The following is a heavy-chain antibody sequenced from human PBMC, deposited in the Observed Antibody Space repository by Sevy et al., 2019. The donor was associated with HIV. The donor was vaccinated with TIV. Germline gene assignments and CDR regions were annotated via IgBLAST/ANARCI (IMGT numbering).Heavy chain of an antibody. Sequence: GGSLRLSCAASGFTFSSYWMSWVHQAPGKGLEWVANIKQDGSEKYYVDSVKGRFTISRDNAKNSRYLQMNSLRAEDTAVYYCARDIVVVPALQYYYYYGMDVWGQGTTVTVSS. V-gene: IGHV3-7*01. D-gene: IGHD2-2*01. CDR3: ARDIVVVPALQYYYYYGMDV. CDR2: IKQDGSEK. CDR1: GFTFSSYW. J-gene: IGHJ6*02.